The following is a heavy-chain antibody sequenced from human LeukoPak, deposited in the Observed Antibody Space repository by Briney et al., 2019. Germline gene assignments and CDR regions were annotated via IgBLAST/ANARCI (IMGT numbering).Heavy chain of an antibody. J-gene: IGHJ4*02. D-gene: IGHD1-26*01. V-gene: IGHV4-30-4*08. CDR3: ARDWGYRVGAGGYFDY. CDR1: GGSISSGDYY. CDR2: IYYSGSM. Sequence: SETLSLTCNVSGGSISSGDYYWSWIRQPPGKGLEWIVYIYYSGSMYDNPSLKSRFTISVDRAKNTFYMKLSSVTAADTAVYYCARDWGYRVGAGGYFDYWGQGTLVTVSS.